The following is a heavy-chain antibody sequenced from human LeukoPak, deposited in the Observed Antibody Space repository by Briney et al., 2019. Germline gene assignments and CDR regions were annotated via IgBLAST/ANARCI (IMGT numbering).Heavy chain of an antibody. D-gene: IGHD6-19*01. J-gene: IGHJ4*02. CDR2: ITGNSVNT. V-gene: IGHV3-23*01. CDR3: VKAASGGWYDTNFDY. Sequence: GGSLRLSCAASGFTFSIHAMNWVRQAPGKGLEWVSVITGNSVNTFYADSVKGLFTISRDNSKNTLYMYMNSLRAEDAVVYYCVKAASGGWYDTNFDYWGQGTLVTVSS. CDR1: GFTFSIHA.